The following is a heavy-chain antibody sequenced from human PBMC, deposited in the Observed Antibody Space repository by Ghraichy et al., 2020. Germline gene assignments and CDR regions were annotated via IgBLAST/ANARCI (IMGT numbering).Heavy chain of an antibody. V-gene: IGHV3-30*18. CDR2: ISYDGSNK. J-gene: IGHJ6*02. CDR1: GFTFSSYG. D-gene: IGHD3-10*01. CDR3: AKDSMVRGVIIPYYYYYYGMDV. Sequence: GGSLRLSCAASGFTFSSYGMHWVRQAPGKGLEWVAVISYDGSNKYYADSVKGRFTISRDNSKNTLYLQMNSLRAEDTAVYYCAKDSMVRGVIIPYYYYYYGMDVWGQGTTVTVSS.